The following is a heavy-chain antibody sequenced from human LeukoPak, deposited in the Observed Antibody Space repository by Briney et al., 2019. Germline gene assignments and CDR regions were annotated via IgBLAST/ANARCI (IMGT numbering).Heavy chain of an antibody. V-gene: IGHV4-59*01. Sequence: SETLSLTCTVSGGSTSSYYWSWTRQPPGKGLEWIGYIYYSGSTNYNPSLKSRVTISVDTSKNQFSLKLSSVTAADTAVYYCARDTYYYDSSRYYFDYWGQGTLVTVSS. CDR2: IYYSGST. D-gene: IGHD3-22*01. CDR3: ARDTYYYDSSRYYFDY. CDR1: GGSTSSYY. J-gene: IGHJ4*02.